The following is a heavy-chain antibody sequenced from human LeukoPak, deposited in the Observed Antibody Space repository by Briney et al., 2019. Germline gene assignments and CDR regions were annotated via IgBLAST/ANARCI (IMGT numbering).Heavy chain of an antibody. Sequence: KPSETLSLTCAVSEFFISRGYYWGWLRPAPGKGLEWIGTIFHTGNTSCKPSLKSRVTISVDTSKNYFSLRLTSVTAADTAVYYCATSQRGLIPYFDYWGQGTLVTVSS. CDR2: IFHTGNT. D-gene: IGHD3-10*01. V-gene: IGHV4-38-2*01. J-gene: IGHJ4*02. CDR3: ATSQRGLIPYFDY. CDR1: EFFISRGYY.